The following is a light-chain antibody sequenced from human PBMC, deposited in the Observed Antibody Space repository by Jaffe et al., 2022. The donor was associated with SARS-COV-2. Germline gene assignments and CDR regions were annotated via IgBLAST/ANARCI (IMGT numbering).Light chain of an antibody. J-gene: IGKJ2*01. V-gene: IGKV3-20*01. CDR3: QQCGSSPRT. Sequence: EIVLTQSPGTLSLSPGERATLSCRASQSVSSSYLVWYQQKPGQAPRLLIYAASSRATGIPDRFSGSGSGTDFTLTISRLEPEDFAVYYCQQCGSSPRTFGQGTKLEI. CDR1: QSVSSSY. CDR2: AAS.